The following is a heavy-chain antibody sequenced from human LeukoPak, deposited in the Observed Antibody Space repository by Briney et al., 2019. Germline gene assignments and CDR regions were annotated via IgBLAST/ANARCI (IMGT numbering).Heavy chain of an antibody. V-gene: IGHV3-23*01. Sequence: PGGSLRLSCAASGFTFSSYGMYWVRQAPGKGLEWVSAISGSGRSTYYADSVKGRFTISRDNSKNTLYLQMNSLRAEDTAVYYCAKLPGYSYGSPYYFEYWGQGTLVTVSS. D-gene: IGHD5-18*01. J-gene: IGHJ4*02. CDR2: ISGSGRST. CDR1: GFTFSSYG. CDR3: AKLPGYSYGSPYYFEY.